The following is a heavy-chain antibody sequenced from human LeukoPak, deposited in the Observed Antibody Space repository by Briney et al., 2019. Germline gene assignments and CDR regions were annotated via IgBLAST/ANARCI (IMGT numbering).Heavy chain of an antibody. CDR3: ARGGYSYGLPLGY. CDR1: GGTFSSYA. CDR2: IIPIFGTA. V-gene: IGHV1-69*13. Sequence: SVKVSCKASGGTFSSYAISWVRQAPGQGLEWTGGIIPIFGTANYAQKFQGRVTITADESTSAAYMELSSLRSEDTAVYYCARGGYSYGLPLGYWGQGTLVTVSS. J-gene: IGHJ4*02. D-gene: IGHD5-18*01.